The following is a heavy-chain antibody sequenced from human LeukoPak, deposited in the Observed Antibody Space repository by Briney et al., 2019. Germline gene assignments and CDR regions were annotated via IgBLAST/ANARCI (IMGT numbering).Heavy chain of an antibody. CDR3: ASLYDTSGYYSFLGY. CDR1: GYTFTGYY. V-gene: IGHV1-2*02. CDR2: INPDSGGT. Sequence: ASVKVSCKASGYTFTGYYIYWVRQAPGQGLEWMGWINPDSGGTDYAQNFQGRVTMTRDTSISTAYMELSRLRSDDTAVYYCASLYDTSGYYSFLGYWGQGTLVTVSS. D-gene: IGHD3-22*01. J-gene: IGHJ4*02.